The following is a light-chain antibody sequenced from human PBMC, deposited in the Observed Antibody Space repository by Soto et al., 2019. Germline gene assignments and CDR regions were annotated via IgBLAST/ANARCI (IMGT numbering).Light chain of an antibody. V-gene: IGLV1-36*01. CDR3: AVWDDNLNGVV. CDR1: RSNIGNNA. Sequence: QSVLTQPPSVFEAPRQRVTISCSGSRSNIGNNAVNWYQQLPGKAPKLLIYYDDLLPSGVSDRFSGSKSGTSASLAISGLQSEDEADYYCAVWDDNLNGVVFGGGTKLTVL. CDR2: YDD. J-gene: IGLJ2*01.